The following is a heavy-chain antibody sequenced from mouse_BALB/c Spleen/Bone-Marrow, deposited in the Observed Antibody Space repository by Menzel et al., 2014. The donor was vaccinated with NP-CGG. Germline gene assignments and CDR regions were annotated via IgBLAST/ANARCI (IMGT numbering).Heavy chain of an antibody. CDR1: GFNIKDTY. CDR2: IDPANGNT. CDR3: ARNGNYGAWFAY. J-gene: IGHJ3*01. V-gene: IGHV14-3*02. D-gene: IGHD2-1*01. Sequence: DVKPQESGAELVKPGASVKLSCTASGFNIKDTYMHWVKRRPEQGLEWIGRIDPANGNTKYDPKFQGKATITADTSSNTAYLQLSSLTSEDTAVYYCARNGNYGAWFAYWGQGTLVTVSA.